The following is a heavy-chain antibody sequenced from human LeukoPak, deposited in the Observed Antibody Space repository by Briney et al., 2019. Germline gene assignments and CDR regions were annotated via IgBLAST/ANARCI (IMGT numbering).Heavy chain of an antibody. CDR2: ISGVEGDT. D-gene: IGHD5-18*01. J-gene: IGHJ4*02. V-gene: IGHV3-21*01. CDR3: ARAGIGTAMATGY. CDR1: GFTFGIYP. Sequence: GGSLRLSCVASGFTFGIYPMNWFRRAPGRGLEWVSGISGVEGDTYYADSVKGRFTISRDNAKNSLYLQMNSLRAEDTAVYYCARAGIGTAMATGYWGQGTLVTVSS.